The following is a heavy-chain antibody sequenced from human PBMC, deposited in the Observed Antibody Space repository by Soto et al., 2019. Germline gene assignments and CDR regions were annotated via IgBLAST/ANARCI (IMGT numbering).Heavy chain of an antibody. V-gene: IGHV4-30-4*01. CDR2: IYYSGNT. Sequence: SETLSLTCTVSGDSISSGDYYWSWIRQPPGKGLEWIGCIYYSGNTYYNPSLKRRFSISVDTSKNQFSLQLSSVTVADTAVYYCARFFNRYSSPPRPLDSWRLGPLVTVSS. CDR3: ARFFNRYSSPPRPLDS. CDR1: GDSISSGDYY. D-gene: IGHD6-13*01. J-gene: IGHJ4*02.